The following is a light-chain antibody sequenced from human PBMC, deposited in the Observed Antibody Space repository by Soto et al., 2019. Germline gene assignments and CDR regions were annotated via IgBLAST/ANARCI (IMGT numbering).Light chain of an antibody. CDR1: SSDVGGYKY. V-gene: IGLV2-14*03. CDR3: SSYTSSNSYV. J-gene: IGLJ1*01. CDR2: DVS. Sequence: QSALTQPASVSGSPGQSIAISCTGSSSDVGGYKYVSWYKQHPGKAPKLMIYDVSNRPSGVSDRFSGSKSGNTASLTISGLQSEDEADYYCSSYTSSNSYVFGTGTKLTVL.